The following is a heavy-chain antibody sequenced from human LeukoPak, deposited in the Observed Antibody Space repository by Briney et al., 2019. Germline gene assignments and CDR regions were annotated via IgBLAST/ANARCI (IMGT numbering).Heavy chain of an antibody. D-gene: IGHD6-19*01. CDR2: INHSGST. CDR1: GGSFSGCY. Sequence: KPSETLSLTCAVYGGSFSGCYWSWIRQPPGKGLERIGEINHSGSTNYNPSLKSRVTISVDTSKNQFSLKLSSVTAADTAVYYCARDSSGFDPWGQGTLVTVSS. V-gene: IGHV4-34*01. J-gene: IGHJ5*02. CDR3: ARDSSGFDP.